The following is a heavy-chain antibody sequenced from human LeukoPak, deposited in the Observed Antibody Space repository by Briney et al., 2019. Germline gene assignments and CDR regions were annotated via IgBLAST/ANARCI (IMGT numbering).Heavy chain of an antibody. D-gene: IGHD6-13*01. Sequence: GGSLRLSCAASGFTLSSNYMSWVRQAPGKGLEWVSVIYSGGSTYYADSVKGRFTISRDNSKNTLYLQMNSLRAEDTAVYYRASTNSSWFNYYYGMDVWGQGTTVTVSS. CDR1: GFTLSSNY. CDR2: IYSGGST. V-gene: IGHV3-66*01. J-gene: IGHJ6*02. CDR3: ASTNSSWFNYYYGMDV.